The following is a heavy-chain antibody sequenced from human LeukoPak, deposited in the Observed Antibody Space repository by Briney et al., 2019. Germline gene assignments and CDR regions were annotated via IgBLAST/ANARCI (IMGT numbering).Heavy chain of an antibody. V-gene: IGHV3-7*05. Sequence: GGSLRHSCAASGFTFSTYVMSWLRPAPGKGLEWVANINQDGSVKYYVHSVKGRFTISRDNAEKSLKLQMNSLRAEDTAVYYCARGKTVAANWFDPGGQGTLVSASS. D-gene: IGHD6-19*01. J-gene: IGHJ5*02. CDR3: ARGKTVAANWFDP. CDR2: INQDGSVK. CDR1: GFTFSTYV.